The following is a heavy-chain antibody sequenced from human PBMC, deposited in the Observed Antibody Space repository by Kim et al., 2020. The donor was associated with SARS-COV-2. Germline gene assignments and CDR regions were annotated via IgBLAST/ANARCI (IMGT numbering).Heavy chain of an antibody. D-gene: IGHD5-12*01. Sequence: GGSLRLSCAASGFTFDDYAMHWVRQAPGKGLEWVSGISWNSGSIGYADSVKGRFTISRDNAKNSLYLQMNSLRAEDTALYYCAKDIVATISGYYFDYWGQRTVVTVST. CDR2: ISWNSGSI. CDR3: AKDIVATISGYYFDY. V-gene: IGHV3-9*01. J-gene: IGHJ4*02. CDR1: GFTFDDYA.